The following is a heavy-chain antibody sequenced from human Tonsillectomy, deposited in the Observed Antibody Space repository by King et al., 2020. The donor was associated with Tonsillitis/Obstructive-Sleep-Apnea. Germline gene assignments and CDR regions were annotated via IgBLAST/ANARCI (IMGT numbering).Heavy chain of an antibody. CDR3: ARDFLPYDYIWGSQTDAFDI. CDR1: GFTFSSYC. CDR2: RGYDGSIK. Sequence: VQLVQSGGGVVQPGRSLRLSCAASGFTFSSYCMHWVRQAPGKGLEWVAVRGYDGSIKYSADAVKGRFTLSRDNSKNTQYLQMNSLRAEDTAVYYCARDFLPYDYIWGSQTDAFDIWGQGTMVTVSS. J-gene: IGHJ3*02. V-gene: IGHV3-33*01. D-gene: IGHD3-16*01.